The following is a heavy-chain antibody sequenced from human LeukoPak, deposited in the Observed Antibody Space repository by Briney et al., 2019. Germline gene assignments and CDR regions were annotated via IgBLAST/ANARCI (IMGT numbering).Heavy chain of an antibody. V-gene: IGHV4-59*01. CDR2: IYYSGST. D-gene: IGHD3-16*01. CDR1: GGSISSYY. CDR3: AREGEESFDY. J-gene: IGHJ4*02. Sequence: PSETLSLTCTVSGGSISSYYWSWIRQPPGKGLEWIGYIYYSGSTNYNPSLKSRVTMSVDTSKNQFSLKLSSVTAADTAVYYCAREGEESFDYWGQGTLVTVSS.